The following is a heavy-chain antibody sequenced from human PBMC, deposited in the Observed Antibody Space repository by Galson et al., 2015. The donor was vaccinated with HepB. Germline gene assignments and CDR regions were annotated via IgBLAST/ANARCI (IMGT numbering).Heavy chain of an antibody. V-gene: IGHV1-69*04. Sequence: SVKVSCKASGGTFSSYAISWVRQAPGQGLEWMGRIIPILGIANYAQKFQGRVTITADKSTSTAYMELSSLRSEDTAVYYCAKDNYYYDSSGYYYGYWGQGTLVTVSS. CDR2: IIPILGIA. CDR3: AKDNYYYDSSGYYYGY. D-gene: IGHD3-22*01. J-gene: IGHJ4*02. CDR1: GGTFSSYA.